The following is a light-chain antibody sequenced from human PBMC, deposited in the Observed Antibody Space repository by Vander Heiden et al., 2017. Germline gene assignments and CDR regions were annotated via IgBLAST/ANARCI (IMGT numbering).Light chain of an antibody. CDR1: RSNIGSNI. J-gene: IGLJ2*01. V-gene: IGLV1-44*01. CDR3: AAWDDSLNGVV. Sequence: QSVLTQPPSTSGTPGQRVTISCSGSRSNIGSNILNWYQQVTGTAPKLLIYSSDQRPSGVPDRFSGSKSGTSAALAISGLQSEDEAHYYCAAWDDSLNGVVFGGGTKLTVL. CDR2: SSD.